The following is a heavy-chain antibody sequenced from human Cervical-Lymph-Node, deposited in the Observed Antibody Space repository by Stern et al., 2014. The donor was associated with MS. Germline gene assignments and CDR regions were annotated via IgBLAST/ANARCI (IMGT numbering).Heavy chain of an antibody. CDR2: TKYDGSEK. CDR3: AREGYCDY. V-gene: IGHV3-7*01. Sequence: EMQLVESGGGLVQPGGSLRLSCAASGFIFSNSWMSWVRQAPGKGLEWVANTKYDGSEKNYVDSVKGRFNISRDNAKNTLYLQMNSLRAEDTAMYYCAREGYCDYWGQGTLVTVSS. D-gene: IGHD2-15*01. J-gene: IGHJ4*02. CDR1: GFIFSNSW.